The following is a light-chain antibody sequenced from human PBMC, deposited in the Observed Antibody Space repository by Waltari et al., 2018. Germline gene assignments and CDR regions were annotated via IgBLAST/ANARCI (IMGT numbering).Light chain of an antibody. CDR2: KAS. CDR1: QSISSW. J-gene: IGKJ2*01. V-gene: IGKV1-5*03. Sequence: DIQMTQSPSTLSASVGDRVTFTCRASQSISSWLAWYQQNPGKAPKLLIYKASSLESGVPSRFSGSGSGTEFTLTISSLQPDDFATYYCQQYNSYSMYTFGQGTKLEIK. CDR3: QQYNSYSMYT.